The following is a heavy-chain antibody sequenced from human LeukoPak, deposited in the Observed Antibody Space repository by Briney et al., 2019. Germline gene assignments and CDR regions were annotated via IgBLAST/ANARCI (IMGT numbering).Heavy chain of an antibody. D-gene: IGHD3-9*01. CDR3: ARQMLLVNPNYYYYYYMDV. Sequence: SETLSLTRTVSGGSISSYYWSWIRQPPGKGLEWIGYIYTSGSTNYNPSLKSRVTISVDTSKNQFSLKLSSVTAADTAVYYCARQMLLVNPNYYYYYYMDVWGKGTTVTVSS. V-gene: IGHV4-4*09. J-gene: IGHJ6*03. CDR1: GGSISSYY. CDR2: IYTSGST.